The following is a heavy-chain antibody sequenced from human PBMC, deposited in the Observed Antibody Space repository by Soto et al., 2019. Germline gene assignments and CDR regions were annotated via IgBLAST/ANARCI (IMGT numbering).Heavy chain of an antibody. Sequence: EVQLVESGGGLVKPGGSLRLSCAASGFTFSSFSMNWVRQAPGKGLEWVSSISSSSSYIYYADSVKGRFTISRDNAKNSLYLQMNSLRAEDTAVYYCARDEAWYFDLWGRGTLVTVSS. CDR1: GFTFSSFS. CDR2: ISSSSSYI. V-gene: IGHV3-21*01. CDR3: ARDEAWYFDL. J-gene: IGHJ2*01.